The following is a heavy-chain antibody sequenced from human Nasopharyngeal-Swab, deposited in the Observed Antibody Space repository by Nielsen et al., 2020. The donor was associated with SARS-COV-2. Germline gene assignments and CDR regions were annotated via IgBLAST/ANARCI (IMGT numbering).Heavy chain of an antibody. V-gene: IGHV3-11*04. CDR3: ARDPLSSWQAIGNWYFDL. CDR1: GLTFSDYY. J-gene: IGHJ2*01. D-gene: IGHD6-13*01. CDR2: MSNSGSTI. Sequence: GESLKISCVASGLTFSDYYMSWIRQAPGKGLEWVSYMSNSGSTIYYADSVKGRFTISRDNAKNSLYLLLNSLRAEDTAVYYCARDPLSSWQAIGNWYFDLWGRGTLVTVSS.